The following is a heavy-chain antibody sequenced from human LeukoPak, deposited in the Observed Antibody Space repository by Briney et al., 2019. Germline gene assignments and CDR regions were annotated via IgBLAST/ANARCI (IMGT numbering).Heavy chain of an antibody. CDR3: ARTPVGFKDGGGLYYYGMDG. D-gene: IGHD3-16*01. CDR1: GYTFTDYY. V-gene: IGHV1-2*02. Sequence: ASGKVSCKASGYTFTDYYIHWVRQAPGRGREWMGWINPKSGGTHCAQKFQGRVTMTRDTSISTADMELSWLRSDDTAVYYCARTPVGFKDGGGLYYYGMDGWGQGATVTVSS. CDR2: INPKSGGT. J-gene: IGHJ6*02.